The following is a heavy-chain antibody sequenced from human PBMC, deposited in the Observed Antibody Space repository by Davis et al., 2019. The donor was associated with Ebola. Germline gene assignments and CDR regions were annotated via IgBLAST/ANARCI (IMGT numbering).Heavy chain of an antibody. Sequence: GESLKISCAASGFTFDDYAMHWVRQAPGKGLEWVSLISGNGLGTYYAESVKGRFTISRDNSKNMVFLQMDSLRAEDTAVYFCAKNLDTSMVIFSYGMDVWGQGTTVTVSS. CDR1: GFTFDDYA. CDR2: ISGNGLGT. J-gene: IGHJ6*02. V-gene: IGHV3-43*02. CDR3: AKNLDTSMVIFSYGMDV. D-gene: IGHD5-18*01.